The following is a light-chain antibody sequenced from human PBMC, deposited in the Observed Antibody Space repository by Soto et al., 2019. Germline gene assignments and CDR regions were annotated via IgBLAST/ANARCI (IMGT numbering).Light chain of an antibody. CDR2: GTS. CDR3: QQYSRSPPIT. J-gene: IGKJ5*01. Sequence: EIVLTQSPVTLSLSPGERATLSCRASQSVSSNYLAWYQQKPGQSPRLLIYGTSNKATGNPDRFSGSGSETDFTLTISRLDPEDFALYYCQQYSRSPPITFGQGTRLEIK. CDR1: QSVSSNY. V-gene: IGKV3-20*01.